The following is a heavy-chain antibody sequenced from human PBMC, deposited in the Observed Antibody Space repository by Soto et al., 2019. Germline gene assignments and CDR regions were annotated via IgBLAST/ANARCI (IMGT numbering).Heavy chain of an antibody. D-gene: IGHD6-19*01. J-gene: IGHJ4*02. CDR3: ARAVGDPLYYLDY. CDR2: TDYSGNT. CDR1: SDSISSYY. Sequence: QVQLQESGPGLVRPSETLSLTCTVSSDSISSYYWIWIRQSPGKVLAWIGYTDYSGNTNSNPSLKSRVTISGDRSKNQFSLRLSSVAAADTGVYYCARAVGDPLYYLDYLGKGTLVTVSS. V-gene: IGHV4-59*08.